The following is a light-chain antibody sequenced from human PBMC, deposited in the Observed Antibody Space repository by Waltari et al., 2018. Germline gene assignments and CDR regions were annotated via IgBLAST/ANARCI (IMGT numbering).Light chain of an antibody. CDR1: QSISTY. Sequence: DIQMTQSPSSLSASVGDRVTITCRASQSISTYLNWYQVKPGKAPKLLISAASTLQGGVPSRFSGSGSGADFTLTISNLQPDDYATYYCHQSYSIPCAFGQGTKLEIK. CDR2: AAS. CDR3: HQSYSIPCA. V-gene: IGKV1-39*01. J-gene: IGKJ2*01.